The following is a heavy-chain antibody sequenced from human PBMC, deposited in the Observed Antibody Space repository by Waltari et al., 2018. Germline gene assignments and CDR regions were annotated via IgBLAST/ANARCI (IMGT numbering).Heavy chain of an antibody. V-gene: IGHV1-69*10. D-gene: IGHD4-17*01. Sequence: QVQLVQSGTEVKKPGSSVKVSCKASGGTFDSYAVSGVRRAPGQGLEGLGGINPGLGRPHYAQKFDDRVTITADTSTGTAYMELSSLTSDDTALYYCAKGGVDYGDYAPLGGFDTWGQGTLVTVSS. CDR3: AKGGVDYGDYAPLGGFDT. CDR1: GGTFDSYA. CDR2: INPGLGRP. J-gene: IGHJ5*02.